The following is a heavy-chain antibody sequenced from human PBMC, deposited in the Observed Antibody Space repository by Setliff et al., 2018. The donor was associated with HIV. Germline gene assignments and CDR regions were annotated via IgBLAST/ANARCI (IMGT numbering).Heavy chain of an antibody. J-gene: IGHJ3*02. V-gene: IGHV3-21*01. Sequence: GGSLRLSCAASGFSFSSYTMNWVRQAPGKGLEWVSSISRSSTFIHYGDSVKGRFTISRENAKDSLYLQMNSLRAGDTAVYYCARARDSSGYYPGAFDIWGQGTMVTV. CDR3: ARARDSSGYYPGAFDI. D-gene: IGHD3-22*01. CDR2: ISRSSTFI. CDR1: GFSFSSYT.